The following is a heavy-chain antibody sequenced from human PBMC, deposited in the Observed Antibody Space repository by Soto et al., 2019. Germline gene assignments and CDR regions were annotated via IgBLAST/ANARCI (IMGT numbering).Heavy chain of an antibody. CDR2: IIPILDIA. J-gene: IGHJ6*02. Sequence: QVQLVQSGAEVKKPGSSVKVSCKASGGTFSSYTISWVRQAPGQGLEWMGRIIPILDIANSAEKFQGRVTLAADKPRRTAYMELSSLRSEDTAVYYCASIRYFVWLLSSNTTEYGMDVWGQGTTVTVSS. CDR3: ASIRYFVWLLSSNTTEYGMDV. V-gene: IGHV1-69*02. D-gene: IGHD3-9*01. CDR1: GGTFSSYT.